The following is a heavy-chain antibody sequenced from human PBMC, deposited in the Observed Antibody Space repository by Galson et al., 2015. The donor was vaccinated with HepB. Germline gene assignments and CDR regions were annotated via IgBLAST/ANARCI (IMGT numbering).Heavy chain of an antibody. CDR3: AREYHLPSRLMHGMDV. CDR1: AFTFGSYG. D-gene: IGHD2-2*01. J-gene: IGHJ6*02. Sequence: SLRLSCAASAFTFGSYGMHWVRQAPGKGLGWVAVIWYDGSKYYADSVKGRFTISRDNSKNTLYLQMNSLRAEDTAVYYCAREYHLPSRLMHGMDVWGQGTTVTVSS. V-gene: IGHV3-33*01. CDR2: IWYDGSK.